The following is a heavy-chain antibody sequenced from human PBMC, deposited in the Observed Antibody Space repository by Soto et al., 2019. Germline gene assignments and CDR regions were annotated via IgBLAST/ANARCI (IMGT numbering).Heavy chain of an antibody. D-gene: IGHD6-6*01. CDR2: IYPGDSDT. CDR3: ARHAGAARYYYHGMDV. J-gene: IGHJ6*02. CDR1: GYSFTSYW. Sequence: PGESLKISCKGSGYSFTSYWIGWVRQMPGKGLEWMGIIYPGDSDTRYSPSFQGQVTISADKSISTAYLQWSSLKASDTAMYYCARHAGAARYYYHGMDVWGQGTTVTVSS. V-gene: IGHV5-51*01.